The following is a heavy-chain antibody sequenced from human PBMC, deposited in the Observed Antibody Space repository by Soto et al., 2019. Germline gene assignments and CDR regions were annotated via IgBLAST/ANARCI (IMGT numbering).Heavy chain of an antibody. J-gene: IGHJ4*02. CDR3: AREDSGDYFAYFDY. V-gene: IGHV3-30*04. D-gene: IGHD1-26*01. Sequence: QVQLVESGGGAVQPGRSLRLSCAASGFTFNHFAMHWVRQAPGKGLDWVAVISYDGRRKSYADSVEGRFTISRDDSERTLDLQMNNLTSQDSGIYYCAREDSGDYFAYFDYWGQGSVVAVSS. CDR2: ISYDGRRK. CDR1: GFTFNHFA.